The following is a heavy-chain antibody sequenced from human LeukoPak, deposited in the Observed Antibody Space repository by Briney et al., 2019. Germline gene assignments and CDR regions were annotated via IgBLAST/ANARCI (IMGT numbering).Heavy chain of an antibody. CDR2: ISAYNGNT. Sequence: ASVKVSCKASGYTFTGYGISWVRQAPGQGLEWMGWISAYNGNTNYAQKLQGRVTMTTDTSTSTAYMELRSLRSDDTAVYYCARRIEGPYDSSGYYTGENWFDPWGQGTLVTVSS. V-gene: IGHV1-18*01. CDR3: ARRIEGPYDSSGYYTGENWFDP. D-gene: IGHD3-22*01. J-gene: IGHJ5*02. CDR1: GYTFTGYG.